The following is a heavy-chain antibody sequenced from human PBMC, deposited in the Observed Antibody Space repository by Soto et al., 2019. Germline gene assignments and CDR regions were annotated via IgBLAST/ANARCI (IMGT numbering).Heavy chain of an antibody. D-gene: IGHD2-8*01. V-gene: IGHV4-59*01. J-gene: IGHJ5*02. CDR1: GGSISSYY. CDR2: IYYSGST. CDR3: ARALGVCTNGVCLNWFGP. Sequence: PSETLSLTCTVSGGSISSYYWSWIRQPPEKGLEWIGYIYYSGSTNYNPSHKNRVPIPVDTSTNQFALKPSSVTAAETAVYYCARALGVCTNGVCLNWFGPWGQGTLVTAPQ.